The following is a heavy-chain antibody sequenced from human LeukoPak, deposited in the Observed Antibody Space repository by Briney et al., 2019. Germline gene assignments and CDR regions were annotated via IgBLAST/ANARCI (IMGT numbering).Heavy chain of an antibody. V-gene: IGHV3-23*01. Sequence: GGSLRLSCAASGFTFSSYAMSWVRQAPGKGLEWVSAISGSGGSTYYADSVKGRFTISRDNAKNSLYLLMNSLRAEDTAVYYCARAPGAAAAGNHFDYWGQGTLVTVSS. J-gene: IGHJ4*02. CDR1: GFTFSSYA. CDR3: ARAPGAAAAGNHFDY. CDR2: ISGSGGST. D-gene: IGHD6-13*01.